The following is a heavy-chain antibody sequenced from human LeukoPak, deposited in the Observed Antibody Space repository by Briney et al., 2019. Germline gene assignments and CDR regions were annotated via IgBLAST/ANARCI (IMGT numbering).Heavy chain of an antibody. J-gene: IGHJ5*02. V-gene: IGHV3-7*01. CDR2: IKQDGSEK. D-gene: IGHD2-21*02. CDR1: GFTFSSYW. CDR3: ARAVHGAVTRLYNWFDP. Sequence: PGGSLRLSCAASGFTFSSYWMSWVRQAPGKGLEWVANIKQDGSEKYYVDSVKGRFTISRDNAKNSLYLQMNSLRAEDTAVYYCARAVHGAVTRLYNWFDPWGQGTLVTVSS.